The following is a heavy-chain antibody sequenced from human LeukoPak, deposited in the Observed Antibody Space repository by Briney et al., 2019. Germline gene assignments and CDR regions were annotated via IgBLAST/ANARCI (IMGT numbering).Heavy chain of an antibody. Sequence: SQTLSLTCTVSGGSISSGGYYWSWIRQPPGKGLEWIGSIYYSGSTYYNPSLKSRVTISVDTSKNQFSLKLSSVTAADTAVYYCARSSGSYGFFDLWGRGTLVTVSS. J-gene: IGHJ2*01. CDR1: GGSISSGGYY. CDR3: ARSSGSYGFFDL. D-gene: IGHD1-26*01. V-gene: IGHV4-39*01. CDR2: IYYSGST.